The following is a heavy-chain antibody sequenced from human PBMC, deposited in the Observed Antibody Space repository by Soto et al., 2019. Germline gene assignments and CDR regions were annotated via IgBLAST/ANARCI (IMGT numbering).Heavy chain of an antibody. V-gene: IGHV1-18*01. Sequence: ASVKVSCASSGYTFTISGIHLVRQAPGQRLEWMGWINAHNGNTNSAQKLQGRATRTADTSTSTAYMELRSLRSDDTAVNYCARVLPPFDPWGQGTLVTVSS. CDR1: GYTFTISG. CDR3: ARVLPPFDP. CDR2: INAHNGNT. J-gene: IGHJ5*02.